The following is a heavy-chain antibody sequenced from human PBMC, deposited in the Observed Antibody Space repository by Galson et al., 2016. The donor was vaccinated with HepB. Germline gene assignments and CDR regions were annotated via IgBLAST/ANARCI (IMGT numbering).Heavy chain of an antibody. J-gene: IGHJ4*02. D-gene: IGHD1-26*01. CDR2: ISEDADKK. CDR3: AQYVSGSYFH. CDR1: GFTFGTYA. Sequence: SLRLSCAASGFTFGTYAMIWVRQTPGKGLEWVSSISEDADKKYYADSMKGRCTISRDNSENTLYLLMNSLRADDTAVYFCAQYVSGSYFHWGQGTPVTVSS. V-gene: IGHV3-23*01.